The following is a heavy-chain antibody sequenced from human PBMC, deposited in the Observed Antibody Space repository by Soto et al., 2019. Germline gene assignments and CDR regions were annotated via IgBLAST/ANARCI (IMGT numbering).Heavy chain of an antibody. CDR1: GFSLSTSGVG. CDR2: IYWDDDK. D-gene: IGHD3-16*01. Sequence: QITLKESGPPLVKPTQTLTLTCTFSGFSLSTSGVGVGWIRQSPGKALEWLALIYWDDDKRYSPSLKSRLTIPRGTSKIQVVLTMTNMDPVDTATFFCAHRRGVLFDYWGQGPLVTVSS. CDR3: AHRRGVLFDY. J-gene: IGHJ4*02. V-gene: IGHV2-5*02.